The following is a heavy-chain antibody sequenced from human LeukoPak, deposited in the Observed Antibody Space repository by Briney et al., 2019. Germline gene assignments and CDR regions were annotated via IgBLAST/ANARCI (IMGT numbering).Heavy chain of an antibody. CDR1: GFTFSSYA. J-gene: IGHJ5*02. Sequence: GGSLRLSCAASGFTFSSYAMSWVRQAPGKGLEWVSGLTGTGGHTYYADSVKGRFTISRHNSKNTLYLQMNSLRAEDTAVYYCAKYIAASGTNGKGWFDPWGQGTLVTVSS. V-gene: IGHV3-23*01. D-gene: IGHD6-13*01. CDR3: AKYIAASGTNGKGWFDP. CDR2: LTGTGGHT.